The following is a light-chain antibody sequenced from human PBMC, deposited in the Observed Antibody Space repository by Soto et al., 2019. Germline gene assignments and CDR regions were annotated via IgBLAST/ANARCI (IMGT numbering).Light chain of an antibody. V-gene: IGLV1-44*01. J-gene: IGLJ1*01. CDR1: SSNIGTNA. CDR3: AAWDDSLNGYV. Sequence: QSVLAQPPSASGTPGQRVTISCSGGSSNIGTNAVNWYQQLPGTAPKLLIYNNNQRPSGVPDRFSGSKSGTSASLAISGFQSEDEADYYCAAWDDSLNGYVLGTGTKVTVL. CDR2: NNN.